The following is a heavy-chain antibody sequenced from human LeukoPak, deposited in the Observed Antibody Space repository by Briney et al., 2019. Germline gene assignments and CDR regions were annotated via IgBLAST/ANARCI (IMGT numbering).Heavy chain of an antibody. V-gene: IGHV4-30-2*01. D-gene: IGHD1-1*01. CDR2: IYHSGST. CDR1: GGSISSDGYS. Sequence: TLSLTCTVSGGSISSDGYSWNWIRQPPGKGLEWIGYIYHSGSTNYNPSLKSRVTISVDKSKNQFSLKLSSVTAADTAVYYCARVEIQTDRPRFDPWGQGTLVTVSS. J-gene: IGHJ5*02. CDR3: ARVEIQTDRPRFDP.